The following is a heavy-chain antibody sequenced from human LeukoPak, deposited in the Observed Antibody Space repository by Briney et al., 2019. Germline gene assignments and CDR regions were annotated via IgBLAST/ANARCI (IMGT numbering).Heavy chain of an antibody. CDR3: ARDPDSGSYYGDY. J-gene: IGHJ4*02. CDR1: GDTFTSYG. Sequence: RASVKVSCKASGDTFTSYGISWVRQAPGQGLEWMGWSSAYNGNTNYAHKLQGRVTMTTDTSTSTAYMELRSLRSDDTAVYYCARDPDSGSYYGDYWGQGTLVTVSS. D-gene: IGHD1-26*01. CDR2: SSAYNGNT. V-gene: IGHV1-18*01.